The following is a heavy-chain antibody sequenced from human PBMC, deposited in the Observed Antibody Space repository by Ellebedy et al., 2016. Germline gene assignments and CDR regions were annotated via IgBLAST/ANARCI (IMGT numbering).Heavy chain of an antibody. CDR1: GFTFSSYW. CDR2: INSDGSST. CDR3: AKGYSSGWYSVWFDP. J-gene: IGHJ5*02. V-gene: IGHV3-74*01. D-gene: IGHD6-19*01. Sequence: GGSLRLSCAASGFTFSSYWMHWVRQAPGKGLVWVSRINSDGSSTSYADSVKGRFTISRDNAKNSLYLQMNSLRAEDTALYYCAKGYSSGWYSVWFDPWGQGTLVTVSS.